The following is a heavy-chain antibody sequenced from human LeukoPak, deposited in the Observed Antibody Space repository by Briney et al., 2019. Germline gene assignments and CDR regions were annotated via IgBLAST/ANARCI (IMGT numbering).Heavy chain of an antibody. V-gene: IGHV3-48*03. J-gene: IGHJ4*02. D-gene: IGHD2-21*01. CDR3: CGASFDY. CDR1: GFTFSDYE. CDR2: ISNSGTTM. Sequence: GGSLRLSCAASGFTFSDYEMNWVRQAPGKGLEWVSYISNSGTTMKYEDSVKGRFTISRDNAKNSFFLQMNSLRAEDTAVYYCCGASFDYWGQGTLVTVST.